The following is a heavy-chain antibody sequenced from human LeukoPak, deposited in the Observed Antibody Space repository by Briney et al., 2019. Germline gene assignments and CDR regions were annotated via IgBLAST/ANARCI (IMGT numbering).Heavy chain of an antibody. D-gene: IGHD6-13*01. CDR3: ATTGYSSSWYEA. CDR1: GYTFTSYD. CDR2: MNPNSGNT. V-gene: IGHV1-8*01. Sequence: ASVKVSCKASGYTFTSYDINWVRQATGQGLEWMGWMNPNSGNTGYAQKFQGRVTMTRNTSISIAYMELRSLRSDDTAVYYCATTGYSSSWYEAWGQGTLVTVSS. J-gene: IGHJ5*02.